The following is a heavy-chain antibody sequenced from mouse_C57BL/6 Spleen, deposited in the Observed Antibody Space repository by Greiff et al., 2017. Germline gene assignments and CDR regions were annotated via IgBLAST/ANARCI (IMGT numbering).Heavy chain of an antibody. Sequence: VQLQQSGAELARPGASVKMSCKASGYTFTSYTMHWVKQRPGQGLEWIGYINPSSGYTKYNQKFKDKATLTADKSSSTAYMQLSSLTSEDSAVYYCARPGYSNLYAMDYWGQGTSVTVSS. D-gene: IGHD2-5*01. V-gene: IGHV1-4*01. CDR2: INPSSGYT. J-gene: IGHJ4*01. CDR1: GYTFTSYT. CDR3: ARPGYSNLYAMDY.